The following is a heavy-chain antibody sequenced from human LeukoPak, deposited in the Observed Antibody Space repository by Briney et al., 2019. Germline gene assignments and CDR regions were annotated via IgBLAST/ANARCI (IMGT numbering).Heavy chain of an antibody. D-gene: IGHD2/OR15-2a*01. CDR1: GFTFTIYN. J-gene: IGHJ4*02. CDR3: ARLKADYLEPRIDY. V-gene: IGHV3-21*01. Sequence: PGGSLRLSCAASGFTFTIYNMNWVRQAPGKGLEWVSSISSSSSYINYADSVKGRFTISRDNAKNSLYLQMNSLRAEDTAVYYCARLKADYLEPRIDYWGQGTLVTVSS. CDR2: ISSSSSYI.